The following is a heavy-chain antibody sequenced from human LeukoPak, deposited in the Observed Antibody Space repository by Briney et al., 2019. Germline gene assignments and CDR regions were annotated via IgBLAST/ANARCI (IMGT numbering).Heavy chain of an antibody. V-gene: IGHV3-30*02. J-gene: IGHJ4*02. CDR3: ARKDPRGWLHHY. CDR1: GFTFSNYG. D-gene: IGHD5-24*01. CDR2: IPFDGSNE. Sequence: GGSLRLSCAASGFTFSNYGMHWVRQAPGKGLEWVALIPFDGSNEHYADSVKGRFTISRDNSKNTLYLQMNSLRAEDTAVYYCARKDPRGWLHHYWGQGPLVTVSS.